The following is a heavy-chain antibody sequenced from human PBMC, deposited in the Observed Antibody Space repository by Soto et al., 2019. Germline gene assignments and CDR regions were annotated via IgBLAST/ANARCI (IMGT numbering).Heavy chain of an antibody. Sequence: EVQLVQSGAEVKKPGESLRISCKGSGYSFTSYWISWVRQMPGKGLEWMGRIDPSDSYTNYSPSFQGHVTISADKSISTAYLQWSSLKASDTAMYYCARPNDYYDSSGYYTDWGQGTLVTVSS. V-gene: IGHV5-10-1*03. J-gene: IGHJ4*02. D-gene: IGHD3-22*01. CDR1: GYSFTSYW. CDR2: IDPSDSYT. CDR3: ARPNDYYDSSGYYTD.